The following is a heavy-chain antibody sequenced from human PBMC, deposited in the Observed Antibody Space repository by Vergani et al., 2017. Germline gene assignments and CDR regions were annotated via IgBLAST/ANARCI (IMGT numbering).Heavy chain of an antibody. V-gene: IGHV5-51*01. Sequence: EVQLVQSGAEVKKPGESLNISCQISGYSFTNYWIGWVRQMPGKGLEWMGIIHPSDSDTRYSPSFQGQVTISVDKSSSTAYLQRSSLSASDSAMYYCARLYGRDSSGSKYFDYWGQGTLVTVSS. J-gene: IGHJ4*02. CDR2: IHPSDSDT. CDR3: ARLYGRDSSGSKYFDY. CDR1: GYSFTNYW. D-gene: IGHD3-22*01.